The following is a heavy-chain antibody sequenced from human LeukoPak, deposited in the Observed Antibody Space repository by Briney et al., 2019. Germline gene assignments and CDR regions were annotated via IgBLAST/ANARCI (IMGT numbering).Heavy chain of an antibody. V-gene: IGHV4-31*03. CDR3: ARENCGGDCNLEYNYGMDV. CDR2: IYYSGGT. Sequence: KPSETLSLTCSVSGGSISSRDYYWSWIRQHPGKGLEWIGYIYYSGGTHYTPSLKSRVIISVDTSKDQFSLKVSSVTAADTAVYYCARENCGGDCNLEYNYGMDVWGQGTTVSVSS. J-gene: IGHJ6*02. CDR1: GGSISSRDYY. D-gene: IGHD2-21*02.